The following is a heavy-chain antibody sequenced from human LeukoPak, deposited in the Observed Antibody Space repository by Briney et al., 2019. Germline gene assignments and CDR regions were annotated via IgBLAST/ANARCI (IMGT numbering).Heavy chain of an antibody. CDR2: INHSGST. J-gene: IGHJ4*02. V-gene: IGHV4-34*01. D-gene: IGHD3-22*01. CDR1: GGSFSGYY. Sequence: SETLSLTCAVYGGSFSGYYWSWIRQSPGKGLEWIGEINHSGSTNYNPSLKSRVTISVDTSKNQFSLKLSSVTAADTAVYYCARGRKPRPYYYDSSGSLGYWGQGTLVTVSS. CDR3: ARGRKPRPYYYDSSGSLGY.